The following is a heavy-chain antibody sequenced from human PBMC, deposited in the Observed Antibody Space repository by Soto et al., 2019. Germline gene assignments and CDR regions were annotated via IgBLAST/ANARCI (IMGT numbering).Heavy chain of an antibody. CDR3: ARVGRYYGSGGMDV. CDR1: GGTFSSYA. D-gene: IGHD3-10*01. Sequence: QVQLVQSGAEVKKPGSSVKVSCKASGGTFSSYAISWVRQAPGQGLEWMGGIIPIFGTANYAQNFQGRVTITADESTSTAYMELRSLRSEDTAAYYCARVGRYYGSGGMDVWGQGTTVTVSS. CDR2: IIPIFGTA. V-gene: IGHV1-69*12. J-gene: IGHJ6*02.